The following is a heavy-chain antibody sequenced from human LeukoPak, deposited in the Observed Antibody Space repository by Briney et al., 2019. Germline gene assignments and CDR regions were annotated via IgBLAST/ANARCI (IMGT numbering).Heavy chain of an antibody. V-gene: IGHV4-59*01. CDR3: ARDGAVDMTGYGAFDM. D-gene: IGHD3-9*01. CDR2: IYYSGST. J-gene: IGHJ3*02. CDR1: GGSISNKY. Sequence: SETLSLTCTVSGGSISNKYWSWIRQPPGKGLEWIGYIYYSGSTNYNPSLKSRVTISLDTSRNQFSLKLSSVTAADTAVYYCARDGAVDMTGYGAFDMWGQGTMVTVSS.